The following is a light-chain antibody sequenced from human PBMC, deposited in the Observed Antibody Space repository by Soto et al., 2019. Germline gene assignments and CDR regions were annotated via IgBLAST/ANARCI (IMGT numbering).Light chain of an antibody. Sequence: EIGAKMSPAAVSVTPGERATLSCRASQSVSSNLAWYQQKPGQAPRLLIYGASAWATGIPAGFSGSGSGTEFTLTISSLQSEDFTLYYCQQSTFLPRTFGEGTIVAI. CDR2: GAS. CDR3: QQSTFLPRT. J-gene: IGKJ1*01. V-gene: IGKV3-15*01. CDR1: QSVSSN.